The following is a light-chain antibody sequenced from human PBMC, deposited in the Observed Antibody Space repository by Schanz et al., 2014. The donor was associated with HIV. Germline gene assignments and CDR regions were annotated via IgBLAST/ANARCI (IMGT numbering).Light chain of an antibody. V-gene: IGLV1-51*01. CDR3: ATWDSILNAVV. CDR1: AFNVGQNY. CDR2: GTH. Sequence: QSVLTQPPSVSAAPGQRVTISCSGSAFNVGQNYVSWYQQLPGTAPKLLIYGTHDRLSEIPDRFSGSKTGTSATLAITGLQTEDEADYYCATWDSILNAVVFGGGTKLTVL. J-gene: IGLJ2*01.